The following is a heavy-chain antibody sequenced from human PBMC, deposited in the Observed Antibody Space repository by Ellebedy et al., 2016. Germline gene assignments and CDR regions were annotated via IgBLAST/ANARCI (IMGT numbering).Heavy chain of an antibody. J-gene: IGHJ3*02. V-gene: IGHV4-4*08. CDR3: ARHVSGSSRVDI. Sequence: SETLSLXXTVSGYSISSAFHWSWIRQPPGKGLEWIGYMYHTTGGTSYSPSLRSRVTISIDTPRNQFSLRLSSVTAADTAMYYCARHVSGSSRVDIWGQGTMVTVSS. D-gene: IGHD3-10*01. CDR1: GYSISSAFH. CDR2: MYHTTGGT.